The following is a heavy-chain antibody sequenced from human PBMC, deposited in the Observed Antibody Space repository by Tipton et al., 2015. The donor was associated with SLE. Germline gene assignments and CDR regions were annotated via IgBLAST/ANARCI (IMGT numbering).Heavy chain of an antibody. CDR1: GFTFSSYW. Sequence: SLRLSCAASGFTFSSYWMHWVRQAPGKGLVWVSRINSDGSSTSYADSGKGRFTISRDNAKNTLYLQMNSLRAEDTAVYYCARGGSGSSFDYWGQGTLVTVSS. CDR3: ARGGSGSSFDY. D-gene: IGHD3-10*01. J-gene: IGHJ4*02. CDR2: INSDGSST. V-gene: IGHV3-74*01.